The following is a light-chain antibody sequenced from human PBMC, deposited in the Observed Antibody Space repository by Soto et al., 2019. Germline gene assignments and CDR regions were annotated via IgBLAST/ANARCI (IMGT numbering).Light chain of an antibody. CDR1: QDISNY. V-gene: IGKV1-33*01. Sequence: DIQMTQSPSSLSASVGDRVTITCQASQDISNYLNWYQQKPGKAPKLLIYDASTLETGVPSRFGGSGSGTAFTFTISSLQPEDIATYYCQQYSDLPFTFGGGAKVEIK. CDR2: DAS. J-gene: IGKJ4*01. CDR3: QQYSDLPFT.